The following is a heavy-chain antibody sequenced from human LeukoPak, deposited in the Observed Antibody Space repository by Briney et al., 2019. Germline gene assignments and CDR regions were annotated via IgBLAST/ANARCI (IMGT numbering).Heavy chain of an antibody. V-gene: IGHV1-18*04. CDR3: ARDLSDILTGYSD. J-gene: IGHJ4*02. CDR2: ISAYNGNT. Sequence: ASVKVSRKASGYTFTSYGISWVRQAPGQGLEWMGWISAYNGNTNYAQKLQGRVTMTTDTSTSTVYMELRGLRSDDTAVYYCARDLSDILTGYSDWGQGTLVTVSS. CDR1: GYTFTSYG. D-gene: IGHD3-9*01.